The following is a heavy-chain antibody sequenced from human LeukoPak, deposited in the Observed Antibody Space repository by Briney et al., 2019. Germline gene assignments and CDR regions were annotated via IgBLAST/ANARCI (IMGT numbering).Heavy chain of an antibody. CDR2: INHSGST. J-gene: IGHJ4*02. D-gene: IGHD2-15*01. V-gene: IGHV4-34*01. CDR3: ARHSRVESFNY. Sequence: SETLSLTCAVYGGSFSGYYWSWIRQPPGKGLEWIGEINHSGSTNYNPSLKSRVTISVDTSKNQFSLKLSSVTAADTAVYSCARHSRVESFNYWGQGTLVTVS. CDR1: GGSFSGYY.